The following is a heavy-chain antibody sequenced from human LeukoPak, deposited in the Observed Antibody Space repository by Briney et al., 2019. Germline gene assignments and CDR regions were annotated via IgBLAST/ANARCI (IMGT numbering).Heavy chain of an antibody. Sequence: ASVKVSCKASGGTFSSYAISWVRQAPGQGLEWMGWISAYNGNTNYAQKLQGRVTMTTDTSTSTAYMELRSLRSDDTAVYYCARDFDDYYDSSGYYNYWGQGTLVTVSS. CDR1: GGTFSSYA. V-gene: IGHV1-18*01. J-gene: IGHJ4*02. D-gene: IGHD3-22*01. CDR3: ARDFDDYYDSSGYYNY. CDR2: ISAYNGNT.